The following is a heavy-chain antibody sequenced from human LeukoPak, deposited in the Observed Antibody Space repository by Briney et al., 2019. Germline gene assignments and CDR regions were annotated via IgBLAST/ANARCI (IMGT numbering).Heavy chain of an antibody. Sequence: GGSLRLSCAASGFTVSNNYMSWVRQAPGKWLEWVSVLYGGGTSFYADAVKGRFTISRDNSKNTLYLQMNSLRADDTAVYYCAGASHIGAAGLFDSWGQGTLVTVSS. V-gene: IGHV3-66*01. J-gene: IGHJ4*02. CDR3: AGASHIGAAGLFDS. CDR1: GFTVSNNY. CDR2: LYGGGTS. D-gene: IGHD6-13*01.